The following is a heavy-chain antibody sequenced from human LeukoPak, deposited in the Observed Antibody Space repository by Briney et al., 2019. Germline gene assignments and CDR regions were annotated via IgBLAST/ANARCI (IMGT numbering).Heavy chain of an antibody. V-gene: IGHV4-30-4*08. CDR2: IYHTGST. CDR3: VRAPTGYWFDP. CDR1: GGSISSGGYY. J-gene: IGHJ5*02. Sequence: SETLSLTCTVSGGSISSGGYYWSWIRQPPGKGLEWIAYIYHTGSTYYNPSLRSRLTISIDTSKKQFSLRLNSVTAADTAVYYCVRAPTGYWFDPWGQGTLVTVSS.